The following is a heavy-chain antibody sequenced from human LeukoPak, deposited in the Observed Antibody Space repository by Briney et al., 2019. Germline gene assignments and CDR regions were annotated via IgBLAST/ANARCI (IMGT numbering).Heavy chain of an antibody. D-gene: IGHD2-15*01. V-gene: IGHV3-48*03. CDR1: GFTFSSYE. J-gene: IGHJ6*02. CDR3: ASKIVVVFKDYYGMDV. CDR2: ISSSGSTI. Sequence: PGGSLRLSCAASGFTFSSYEMNWVRQAPGKGLEWVSYISSSGSTIYYADSVKGRFTISRDNAKSSLYLQMNSLRAEDTAVYYCASKIVVVFKDYYGMDVWGQGTTVTVSS.